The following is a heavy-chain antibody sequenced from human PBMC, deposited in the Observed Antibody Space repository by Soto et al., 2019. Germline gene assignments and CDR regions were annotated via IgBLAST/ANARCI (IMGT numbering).Heavy chain of an antibody. V-gene: IGHV3-23*04. CDR1: GFSCASFA. D-gene: IGHD3-3*01. CDR3: AKWSYLDY. Sequence: DVRLAESGGGLVQPGVSLRLSWTTSGFSCASFAMNWLRQAPGKGVEWVATIIASDGKPYYADYVKGRFSISRDPSINTLYPQMNSLRVDDTAIYYCAKWSYLDYWGQGTRVNVSS. J-gene: IGHJ4*02. CDR2: IIASDGKP.